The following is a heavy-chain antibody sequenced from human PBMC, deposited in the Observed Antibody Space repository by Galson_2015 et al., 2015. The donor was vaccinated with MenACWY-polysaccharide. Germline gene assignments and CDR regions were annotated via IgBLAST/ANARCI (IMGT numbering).Heavy chain of an antibody. CDR1: GFSLSTSGVG. Sequence: PALVKPTQTLTLTCTFSGFSLSTSGVGVGWIRQPPGKALEWLALIYWDDDKRYSPSLKSRLTITKDTSKNQVVLTMTNMDPVDTATYYCAHNEEAMYYYDSSGYLPNWFDPWGQGTLVTVSS. V-gene: IGHV2-5*02. D-gene: IGHD3-22*01. J-gene: IGHJ5*02. CDR3: AHNEEAMYYYDSSGYLPNWFDP. CDR2: IYWDDDK.